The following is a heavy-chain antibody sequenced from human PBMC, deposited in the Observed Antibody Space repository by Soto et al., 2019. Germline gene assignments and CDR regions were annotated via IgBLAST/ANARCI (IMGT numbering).Heavy chain of an antibody. D-gene: IGHD3-10*01. Sequence: ETLSLTCSISNGSIGGFYWNWIRQSPEKGLEWIGQIYFSGSTIYSPSFQSRVTLSVDSSKSQVALRLTSVTAADTAVYFCARASGLSIYNWFDPWGQGILVTVSS. V-gene: IGHV4-59*01. CDR2: IYFSGST. J-gene: IGHJ5*02. CDR3: ARASGLSIYNWFDP. CDR1: NGSIGGFY.